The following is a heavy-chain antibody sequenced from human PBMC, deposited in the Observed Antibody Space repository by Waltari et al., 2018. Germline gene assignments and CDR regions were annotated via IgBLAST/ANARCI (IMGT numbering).Heavy chain of an antibody. CDR1: GVPITCNSNY. J-gene: IGHJ3*01. D-gene: IGHD5-12*01. CDR3: ATYIGASVGTAAFDV. V-gene: IGHV4-39*01. Sequence: QLQLQESGPRLVRPSETLSLICRVSGVPITCNSNYWAWIRQSPGQGLEWIGTVSYSGTTYISPSLKSRVSVSRDTSKNQVSLILGSVTAADMAVYYCATYIGASVGTAAFDVWGQGTMVTVSS. CDR2: VSYSGTT.